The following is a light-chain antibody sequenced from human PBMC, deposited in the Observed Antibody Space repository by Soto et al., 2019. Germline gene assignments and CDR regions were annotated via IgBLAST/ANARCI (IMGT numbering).Light chain of an antibody. Sequence: EIVMTQSPATLSVSPGERSTLSCRASQSISNKLAWYQHKPGQAPRLLIYDTSTRVAGIPARFTGSGSGTDFILTISSLQSEDFAVYYCQQYNIWRSISFGQGTRLEI. CDR3: QQYNIWRSIS. CDR2: DTS. J-gene: IGKJ5*01. V-gene: IGKV3-15*01. CDR1: QSISNK.